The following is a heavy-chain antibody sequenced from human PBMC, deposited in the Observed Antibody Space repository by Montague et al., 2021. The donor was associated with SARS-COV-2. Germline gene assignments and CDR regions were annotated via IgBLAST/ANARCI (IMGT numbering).Heavy chain of an antibody. Sequence: SETLSLTCTVSGGSIGGYYWTWMRQPPGKGLEWLGHIYYTGSTKYNPSLKSRVTISIDTPKNQFSLSLRSVTAADTALYYCARLPPNGRWYLDLWGRGTLVTVSS. CDR1: GGSIGGYY. CDR3: ARLPPNGRWYLDL. J-gene: IGHJ2*01. V-gene: IGHV4-59*01. D-gene: IGHD2-8*01. CDR2: IYYTGST.